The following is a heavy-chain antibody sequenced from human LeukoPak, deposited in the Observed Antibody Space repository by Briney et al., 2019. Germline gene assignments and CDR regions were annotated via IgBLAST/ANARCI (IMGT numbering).Heavy chain of an antibody. CDR2: ISGSGGST. CDR1: GFTFSSYA. V-gene: IGHV3-23*01. J-gene: IGHJ4*02. Sequence: GSLRLSCAASGFTFSSYAMSWVRQAPGKGLEWVPAISGSGGSTYYADSVKGRFTISRDNSKNTLYLRMNSLRAEDTAVYYCAKSKVVVTPYYFDYWGQGTLVTVSS. D-gene: IGHD3-22*01. CDR3: AKSKVVVTPYYFDY.